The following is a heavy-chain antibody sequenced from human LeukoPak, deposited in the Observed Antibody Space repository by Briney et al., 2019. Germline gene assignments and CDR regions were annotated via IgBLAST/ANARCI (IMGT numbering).Heavy chain of an antibody. CDR3: AKGSITMIVVVDYRYYFDY. CDR1: GFTFSSYG. CDR2: ISGSGGST. V-gene: IGHV3-23*01. J-gene: IGHJ4*02. Sequence: GGTLRLSCAASGFTFSSYGMSWVRQAPGKGLEWVSAISGSGGSTYYADSVKGRFTISRDNSKNTLYLQMNSLRAEDTAVYYCAKGSITMIVVVDYRYYFDYWGQGTLVTVSS. D-gene: IGHD3-22*01.